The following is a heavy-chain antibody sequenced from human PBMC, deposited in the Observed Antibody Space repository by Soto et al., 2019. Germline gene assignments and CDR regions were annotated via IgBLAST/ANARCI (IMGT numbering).Heavy chain of an antibody. Sequence: SETLSLTCTVSGGSIGSYHWSWVRQPPGKGLEWIASVYYTGTTNYNPSLGSRVTISIDAPENQIPLKLTSVTAADTAFYYCARDTVLTGMFDLWGQGTLVPVSS. CDR2: VYYTGTT. D-gene: IGHD4-17*01. V-gene: IGHV4-59*01. CDR1: GGSIGSYH. J-gene: IGHJ5*02. CDR3: ARDTVLTGMFDL.